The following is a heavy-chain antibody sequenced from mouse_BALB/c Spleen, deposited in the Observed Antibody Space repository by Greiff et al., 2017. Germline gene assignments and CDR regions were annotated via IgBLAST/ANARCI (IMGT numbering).Heavy chain of an antibody. Sequence: QVQLKESGPGLVAPSQSLSITCTVSGFSLTSYGVHWVRQPPGKGLEWLGVIWAGGSTNYNSALMSRLSISKDNSKSQVFLKMNSLQTDDTATYYCARYGNYVGFAYWGQGTLVTVSA. CDR3: ARYGNYVGFAY. CDR1: GFSLTSYG. J-gene: IGHJ3*01. CDR2: IWAGGST. V-gene: IGHV2-9*02. D-gene: IGHD2-1*01.